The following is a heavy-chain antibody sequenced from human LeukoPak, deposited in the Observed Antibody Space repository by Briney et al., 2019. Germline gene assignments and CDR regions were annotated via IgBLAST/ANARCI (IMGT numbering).Heavy chain of an antibody. CDR1: GFTFSSYA. CDR2: ISGSGGST. Sequence: PGGSLRLSCAASGFTFSSYAMSWVRQAPGKGLEWVSAISGSGGSTYYADSVKGRFTISRDNSKNTLYLQMNSLRAEDTAVYYCAKGVVVVPAAKDAFDIWGQGTMVTVSS. J-gene: IGHJ3*02. D-gene: IGHD2-2*01. V-gene: IGHV3-23*01. CDR3: AKGVVVVPAAKDAFDI.